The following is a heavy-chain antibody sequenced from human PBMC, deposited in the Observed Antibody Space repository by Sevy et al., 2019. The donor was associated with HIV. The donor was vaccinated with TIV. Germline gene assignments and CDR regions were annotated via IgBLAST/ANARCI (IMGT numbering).Heavy chain of an antibody. J-gene: IGHJ5*02. D-gene: IGHD3-3*01. Sequence: GGSLRLSCAASGFTFSSYAMSWVRQAPGKGLEWVSAISGSGGSTYYADSVKGRFTISRDNSKNTLYLQMNSLRAEDTAVDYCAKGQKGVCWSGYNWFDPWGQGTLVTVSS. V-gene: IGHV3-23*01. CDR3: AKGQKGVCWSGYNWFDP. CDR2: ISGSGGST. CDR1: GFTFSSYA.